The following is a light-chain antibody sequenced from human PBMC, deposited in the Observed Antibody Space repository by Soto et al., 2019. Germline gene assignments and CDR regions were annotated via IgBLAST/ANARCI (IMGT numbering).Light chain of an antibody. CDR3: RQYSGKAFR. CDR1: QSVFIW. CDR2: DGT. J-gene: IGKJ2*01. V-gene: IGKV1-5*01. Sequence: DIQMTQSPSTLSASVGDRVSITCRASQSVFIWLAWSQHKPGRDPKLLIFDGTNLENGVTSRFSGGGFGTEFALTSSCLWTDDCATYCCRQYSGKAFRVGQGTKLDI.